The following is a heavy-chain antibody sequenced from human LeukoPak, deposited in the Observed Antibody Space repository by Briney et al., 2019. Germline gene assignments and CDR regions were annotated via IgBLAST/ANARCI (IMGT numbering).Heavy chain of an antibody. J-gene: IGHJ6*03. Sequence: GRSLRLSCAASGFTFSSYAMHWVRQAPGRGLEWVAVISYDGSNKYYADSVKGRFTISRDNAKNSLYLQMNSLRAEDTAVYYCARDGVASSAPRRMDVWGKGTTVTVSS. V-gene: IGHV3-30-3*01. CDR2: ISYDGSNK. CDR3: ARDGVASSAPRRMDV. D-gene: IGHD6-6*01. CDR1: GFTFSSYA.